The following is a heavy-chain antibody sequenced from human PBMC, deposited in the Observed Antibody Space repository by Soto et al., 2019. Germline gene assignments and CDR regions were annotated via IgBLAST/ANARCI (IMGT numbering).Heavy chain of an antibody. CDR2: ISSGGGTT. CDR3: AKRAVLSGYYYYMDV. Sequence: PGGSLRLSCAASGFTFSNHAMSWVRQAPGKGLEWVSVISSGGGTTYYADSVKGRFTISRDNSKNTLYLQMNSLRAEDAAVYYCAKRAVLSGYYYYMDVWGQGTKVTVSS. V-gene: IGHV3-23*01. CDR1: GFTFSNHA. J-gene: IGHJ6*03. D-gene: IGHD3-3*01.